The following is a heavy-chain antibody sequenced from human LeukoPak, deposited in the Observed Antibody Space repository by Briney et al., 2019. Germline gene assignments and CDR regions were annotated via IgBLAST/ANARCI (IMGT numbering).Heavy chain of an antibody. V-gene: IGHV4-39*07. J-gene: IGHJ5*02. D-gene: IGHD6-6*01. CDR3: ASLGDIAARAGWFDP. CDR1: GGSISSSSYY. Sequence: SETLSLTCTVSGGSISSSSYYWGWIRQPPGKGLEWIGSIYYSGSTYYNPSLKSRVTLSVDTSKNQFSLQLSSVTAADTAVYYCASLGDIAARAGWFDPWGQGTLVTVSS. CDR2: IYYSGST.